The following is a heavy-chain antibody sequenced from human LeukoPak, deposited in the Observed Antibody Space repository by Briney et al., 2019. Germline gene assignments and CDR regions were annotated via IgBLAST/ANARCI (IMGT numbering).Heavy chain of an antibody. CDR2: INTNTGNP. D-gene: IGHD3-10*01. V-gene: IGHV7-4-1*02. CDR3: ARHYSGSGSFYKPDY. J-gene: IGHJ4*02. CDR1: GYTFTSYA. Sequence: ASVKVSCKASGYTFTSYAMNWVRQAPGQGPEWMGWINTNTGNPTYAQGFTGRFVFSLDTSVSTAYLQISSLKAEDTAVYYCARHYSGSGSFYKPDYWGQGTLVTVSS.